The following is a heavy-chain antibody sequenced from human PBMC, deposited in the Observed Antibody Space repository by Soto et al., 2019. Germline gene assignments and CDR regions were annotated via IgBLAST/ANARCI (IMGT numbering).Heavy chain of an antibody. Sequence: ASVKVSCKASGYTFTSYAMHWVRQAPGQRLEWMGWINAGNGNTKYSQKFQGRVTITRDTSASTAYMELSSLRSEDTAVYYCARTKLRFLEWSPRCEFDPWGQGTLVTVSS. CDR1: GYTFTSYA. J-gene: IGHJ5*02. V-gene: IGHV1-3*01. D-gene: IGHD3-3*01. CDR2: INAGNGNT. CDR3: ARTKLRFLEWSPRCEFDP.